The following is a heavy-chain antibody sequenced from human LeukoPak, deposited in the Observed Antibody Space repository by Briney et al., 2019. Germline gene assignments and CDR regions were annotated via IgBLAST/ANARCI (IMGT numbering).Heavy chain of an antibody. CDR2: IYYSGST. CDR3: AAKEGNGEDLSTTSGLYYYYFMDV. CDR1: GGSISSYY. Sequence: SETLSLTCTVSGGSISSYYWSWIRQPPGKGLEWIGYIYYSGSTEYNPSFKSRVAIFGDTSKNQFSLKLSSVTAADTAVYYCAAKEGNGEDLSTTSGLYYYYFMDVWGKGTTVTVSS. V-gene: IGHV4-59*01. D-gene: IGHD2-8*01. J-gene: IGHJ6*03.